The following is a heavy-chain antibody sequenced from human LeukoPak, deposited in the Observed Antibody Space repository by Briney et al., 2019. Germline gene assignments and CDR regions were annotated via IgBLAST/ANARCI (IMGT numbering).Heavy chain of an antibody. D-gene: IGHD3-22*01. V-gene: IGHV4-34*01. J-gene: IGHJ1*01. CDR1: GGSFSGYY. CDR2: INHGGST. CDR3: ARGPMLSSGYYYVFQH. Sequence: PSETLSLTCAVYGGSFSGYYWSWIRQPPGKGLEWIGEINHGGSTNYNPSLKSRVTISVDTSKNQFSLKLSSVTAADTAVYYCARGPMLSSGYYYVFQHWGQGTLVTVSS.